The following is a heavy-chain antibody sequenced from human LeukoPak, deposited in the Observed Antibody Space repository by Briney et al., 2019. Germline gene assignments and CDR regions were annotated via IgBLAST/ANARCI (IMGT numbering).Heavy chain of an antibody. CDR1: GGSISGYY. J-gene: IGHJ4*02. CDR3: ARGAYDFWSGFQYYFDY. D-gene: IGHD3-3*01. V-gene: IGHV4-59*01. Sequence: SETLSLTCSVSGGSISGYYWTWIRQPPGKGLEWIGYIYYSGSTNYNPSLKSRVTISVDTSKNQFSLKLSSVTAADTAVYYCARGAYDFWSGFQYYFDYWGQGTLVTVSS. CDR2: IYYSGST.